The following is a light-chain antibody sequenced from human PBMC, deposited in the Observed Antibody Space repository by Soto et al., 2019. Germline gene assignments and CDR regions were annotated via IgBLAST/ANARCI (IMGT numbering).Light chain of an antibody. CDR3: QHLNNYPPFT. CDR2: GTF. V-gene: IGKV1-9*01. Sequence: IQLTQSPSSLSASVGDRVSITCRASQDIKTYLAWYQQKQGKAPKLLISGTFTLQSGVPSRFNGSGSGTDFTLTISRLQPEDFATDYCQHLNNYPPFTFGPWTKVDLE. CDR1: QDIKTY. J-gene: IGKJ3*01.